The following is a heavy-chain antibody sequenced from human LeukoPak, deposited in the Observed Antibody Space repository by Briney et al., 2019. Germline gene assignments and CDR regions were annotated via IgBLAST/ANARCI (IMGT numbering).Heavy chain of an antibody. CDR1: GYIFTGQF. Sequence: GASVKVSCKASGYIFTGQFIHWVRQAPGQGLEWMAMYNPSSGDTTFSQRFQDRVTMTRDTSVNTAFMELRRLTSDDTAVYYCARGGPRGNGFDYWAREPWSASR. CDR2: YNPSSGDT. D-gene: IGHD6-25*01. V-gene: IGHV1-2*02. J-gene: IGHJ4*02. CDR3: ARGGPRGNGFDY.